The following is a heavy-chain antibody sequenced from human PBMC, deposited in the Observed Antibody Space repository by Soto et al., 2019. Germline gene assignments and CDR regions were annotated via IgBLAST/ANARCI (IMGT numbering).Heavy chain of an antibody. CDR1: GYTFTSYG. CDR2: ISAYNGNT. CDR3: ARENWSSSGGFLNYYYYYMDV. Sequence: ASVKVSCKASGYTFTSYGISWVRQAPGQGLEWMGWISAYNGNTNYAQKLQGRVTMTTDTSTSTAYMELRSLRSDDTAVYYCARENWSSSGGFLNYYYYYMDVWGKGTTVTVSS. J-gene: IGHJ6*03. D-gene: IGHD3-10*01. V-gene: IGHV1-18*01.